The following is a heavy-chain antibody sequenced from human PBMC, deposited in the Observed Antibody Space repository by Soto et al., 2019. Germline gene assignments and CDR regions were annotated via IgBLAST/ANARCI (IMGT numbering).Heavy chain of an antibody. V-gene: IGHV1-69*05. CDR3: ARDGDTGYSFWSGRLGGGRFDP. J-gene: IGHJ5*02. CDR2: IVPMFGTA. Sequence: QVQLVQSGAEVKEPGSSVNVSCKTSGGTFGNTAVTWVRQAPGQGLEWIGGIVPMFGTANYAQKFRGRVTITPAESTRTAYMELSSLGYDDTPVYYCARDGDTGYSFWSGRLGGGRFDPWGQGTLVTVSS. D-gene: IGHD3-3*01. CDR1: GGTFGNTA.